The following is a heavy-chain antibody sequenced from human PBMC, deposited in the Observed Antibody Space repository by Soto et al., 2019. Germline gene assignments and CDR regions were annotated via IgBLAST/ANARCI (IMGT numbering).Heavy chain of an antibody. Sequence: ASVKVSCKASGGTFSSYAISWVRQAPGQGLEWMGGIIPIFGTANYAQKFQGRVTITADESTSTAYMELSSLRSEDTAVYYCARGGSGITIFGVVPDHYFDYWGQGTLVTVSS. V-gene: IGHV1-69*13. CDR2: IIPIFGTA. J-gene: IGHJ4*02. CDR3: ARGGSGITIFGVVPDHYFDY. CDR1: GGTFSSYA. D-gene: IGHD3-3*01.